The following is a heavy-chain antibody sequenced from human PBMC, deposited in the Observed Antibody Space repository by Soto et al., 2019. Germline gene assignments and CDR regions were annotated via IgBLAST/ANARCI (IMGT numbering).Heavy chain of an antibody. J-gene: IGHJ4*02. D-gene: IGHD5-12*01. CDR1: GFSLSTSGVG. Sequence: QITLKESGPTLVKPTQTLTLTCTFSGFSLSTSGVGVGWIRQPPGKALEWLALIYWDDDKRYSPSLKIRLTITKDTSKNQVVLTMTNMDPVDTATYYCAHVYGGYANFDYWGQGTLVTVSS. CDR3: AHVYGGYANFDY. V-gene: IGHV2-5*02. CDR2: IYWDDDK.